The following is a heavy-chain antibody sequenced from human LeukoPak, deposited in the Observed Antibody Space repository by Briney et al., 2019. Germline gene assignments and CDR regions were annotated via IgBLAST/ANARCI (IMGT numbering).Heavy chain of an antibody. J-gene: IGHJ6*03. V-gene: IGHV1-2*02. CDR1: GYTFTSYY. D-gene: IGHD1-14*01. CDR2: INPNSGGT. Sequence: ASVKVSCKASGYTFTSYYMHWVRQAPGQGLEWMGWINPNSGGTNYAQKFQGRVTMTRDTSISTAYMELSRLRSDDTAVYYCARAKVKAAKPYYYYMDVWGKGTTVTISS. CDR3: ARAKVKAAKPYYYYMDV.